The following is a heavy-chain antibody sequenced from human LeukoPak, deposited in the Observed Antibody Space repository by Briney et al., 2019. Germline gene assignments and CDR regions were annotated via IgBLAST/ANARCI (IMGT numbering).Heavy chain of an antibody. D-gene: IGHD3-22*01. CDR1: GFTFSNAW. Sequence: GGSLRLSCAASGFTFSNAWMSWVRQAPGKGLEWVGRIKSKTDGGTTDYAAPVKGRFTISRDDSKNTLYLQMNSLKTEDTAVYYCAMYYYDSSGYYPRPFDYWGQGTLVTVSS. J-gene: IGHJ4*02. CDR2: IKSKTDGGTT. CDR3: AMYYYDSSGYYPRPFDY. V-gene: IGHV3-15*01.